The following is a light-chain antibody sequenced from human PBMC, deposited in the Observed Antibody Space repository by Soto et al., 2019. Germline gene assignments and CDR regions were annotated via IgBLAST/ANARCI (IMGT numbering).Light chain of an antibody. J-gene: IGKJ1*01. CDR3: QQYNNWPPTWT. Sequence: EIVMTQSPATLSVSPGERATLSCRASQSVSSNLSWYQQKPGQAPRLLIYGASTRATGIPARFSGSGSGTEFTLTISSLQSEDFAVYYCQQYNNWPPTWTFGQGTKVAI. CDR2: GAS. CDR1: QSVSSN. V-gene: IGKV3-15*01.